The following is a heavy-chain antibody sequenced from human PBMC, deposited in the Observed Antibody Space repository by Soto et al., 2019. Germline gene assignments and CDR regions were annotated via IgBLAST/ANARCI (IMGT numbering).Heavy chain of an antibody. CDR1: GFTFSSYA. V-gene: IGHV3-23*01. Sequence: PGGSLRLSCAASGFTFSSYAMSWVRQAPGKGLEWVSAISGSGGSTYYADSVKGRFTISRDNSKNTLYLQMNSLRAEDTAVYYCAKGKQLYSGYDLEFDYWGQGTLVTVSS. D-gene: IGHD5-12*01. J-gene: IGHJ4*02. CDR3: AKGKQLYSGYDLEFDY. CDR2: ISGSGGST.